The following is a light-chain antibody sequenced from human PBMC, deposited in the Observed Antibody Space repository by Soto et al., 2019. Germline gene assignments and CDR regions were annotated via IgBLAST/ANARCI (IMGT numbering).Light chain of an antibody. V-gene: IGKV3-15*01. CDR3: QQYSDWPWT. Sequence: MTQSPSTLSASVGDRVTITCRASQSLSTDLAWYQQRPGQAPRLLIYRASTRATGIPARFSGSGSGTEFTLTISSLQSEDFAVYCCQQYSDWPWTFGQGTKVEIK. CDR1: QSLSTD. CDR2: RAS. J-gene: IGKJ1*01.